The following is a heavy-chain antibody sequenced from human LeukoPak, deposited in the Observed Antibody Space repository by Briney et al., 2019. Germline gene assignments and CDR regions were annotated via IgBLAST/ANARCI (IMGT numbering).Heavy chain of an antibody. CDR3: ARDIVVVVAATGYGMDV. D-gene: IGHD2-15*01. CDR2: IIPILGIA. J-gene: IGHJ6*02. V-gene: IGHV1-69*10. CDR1: GGTFSSYA. Sequence: SVEVSCKASGGTFSSYAISWVRQAPGQGLEWMGGIIPILGIANYAQKFQGRVTITADKSTSTAYMELSSLRSEDTAVYYCARDIVVVVAATGYGMDVWGQGTTVTVSS.